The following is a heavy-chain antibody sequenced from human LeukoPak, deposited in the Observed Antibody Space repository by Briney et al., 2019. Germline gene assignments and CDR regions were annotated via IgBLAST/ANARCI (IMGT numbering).Heavy chain of an antibody. CDR3: ARGWDTAGMGWFDP. J-gene: IGHJ5*02. Sequence: PSETLSLTCTVSGGSISSGGYYWSWIRQHPGKGLEWIGYIYYSGSTYYNPSLKSRVTISVDTSKNQFSLKLSSVTAADTAVYYCARGWDTAGMGWFDPWGQGTLVTVSS. D-gene: IGHD5-18*01. CDR2: IYYSGST. V-gene: IGHV4-31*03. CDR1: GGSISSGGYY.